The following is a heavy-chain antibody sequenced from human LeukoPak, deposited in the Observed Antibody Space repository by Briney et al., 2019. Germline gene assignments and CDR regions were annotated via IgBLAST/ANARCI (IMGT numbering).Heavy chain of an antibody. Sequence: PSXXLSLTCAVYGGSFSGYYWSWIRQPPGKGLEWIGEINHSGSTNYNPSLKSRVTISVDTSKNQFSLKLSSVTAADTAVYYCARGDGEAFDIWGQGTMVTVSS. V-gene: IGHV4-34*01. J-gene: IGHJ3*02. CDR1: GGSFSGYY. CDR2: INHSGST. D-gene: IGHD3-10*01. CDR3: ARGDGEAFDI.